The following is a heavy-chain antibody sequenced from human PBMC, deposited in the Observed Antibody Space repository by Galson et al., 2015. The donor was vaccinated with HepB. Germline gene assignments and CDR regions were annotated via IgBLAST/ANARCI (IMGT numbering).Heavy chain of an antibody. D-gene: IGHD3-10*01. CDR2: VNQDGSQA. CDR1: GFSFSSYW. CDR3: AKNWVGPASGSPIDY. V-gene: IGHV3-7*01. Sequence: SLRLSCAASGFSFSSYWMSWVRQDPGKGLEWVANVNQDGSQAYYVDSLKGRFTISRDNAKNSLYLQMNSLRAEDTALYYGAKNWVGPASGSPIDYWGQGTLVTVSS. J-gene: IGHJ4*02.